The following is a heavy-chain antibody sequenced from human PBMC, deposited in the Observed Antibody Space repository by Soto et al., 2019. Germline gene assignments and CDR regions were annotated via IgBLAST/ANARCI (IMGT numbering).Heavy chain of an antibody. D-gene: IGHD1-26*01. J-gene: IGHJ5*02. V-gene: IGHV4-31*11. CDR1: GGSISSGGYY. CDR2: MYHSGTT. CDR3: AGVNYKLLGFNWLDP. Sequence: PSETLSLTCAVSGGSISSGGYYWSWIRQHPGKGLEWIGYMYHSGTTYYNPSLMSRLTISIDPSKNQFSLKLTSVTAADTAVYYCAGVNYKLLGFNWLDPWGQGAPVTVSS.